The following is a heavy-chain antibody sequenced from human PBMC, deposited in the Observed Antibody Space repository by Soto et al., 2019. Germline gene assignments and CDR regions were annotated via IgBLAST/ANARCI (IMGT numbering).Heavy chain of an antibody. D-gene: IGHD3-10*02. J-gene: IGHJ5*01. CDR3: ARGVLAVFGHGYNTYNWFDH. Sequence: SETLSLTCTVSGGSISSYYWSWIRQPPGKGLEWIGYSYYSGSTNYNPSIKSRVTISVDTSKNQFALKLSSVTAADTAVSYSARGVLAVFGHGYNTYNWFDHWAEGSLVTV. V-gene: IGHV4-59*01. CDR1: GGSISSYY. CDR2: SYYSGST.